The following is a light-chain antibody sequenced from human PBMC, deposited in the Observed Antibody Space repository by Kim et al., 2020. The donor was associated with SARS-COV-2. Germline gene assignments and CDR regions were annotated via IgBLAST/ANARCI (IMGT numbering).Light chain of an antibody. Sequence: GGTVTLTCGLASGPVSSGHYPSWYQQTPGQAPRTLIYTTNTRASGVADRFSGSIPGDKAALTISGAQAGDESDYYCVLYMGGGISVFGGGTQLTVL. CDR3: VLYMGGGISV. V-gene: IGLV8-61*01. CDR2: TTN. CDR1: SGPVSSGHY. J-gene: IGLJ3*02.